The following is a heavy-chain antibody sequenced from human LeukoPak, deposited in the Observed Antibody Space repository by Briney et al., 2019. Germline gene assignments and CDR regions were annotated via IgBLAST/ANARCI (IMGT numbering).Heavy chain of an antibody. D-gene: IGHD3-22*01. CDR1: GFTFSSYW. CDR3: ARPSLFYYYDSSGYSEGWFDP. Sequence: PGGSLRLSCAASGFTFSSYWMSWVRQAPGKGLEGVANIKQDGSEKYYVDSVKGRFTISRDNAKNSLYLQMNSLRAEDTAVYYCARPSLFYYYDSSGYSEGWFDPWGQGTLVTVSS. CDR2: IKQDGSEK. V-gene: IGHV3-7*01. J-gene: IGHJ5*02.